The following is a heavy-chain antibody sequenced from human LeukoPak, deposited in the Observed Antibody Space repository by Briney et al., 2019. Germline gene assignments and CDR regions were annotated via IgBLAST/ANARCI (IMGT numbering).Heavy chain of an antibody. J-gene: IGHJ3*01. CDR2: IRSDGRNE. V-gene: IGHV3-30*02. Sequence: GGSLRLSCAASGFIFSRYGMHWVRQAPGKGLEWVAFIRSDGRNEYYGDSVKGRFTISRDNSKNTLYLQMNSLRPEDTAVYYCANICTSTSCYPAPDAFDFWGQGTMVTVSS. CDR1: GFIFSRYG. CDR3: ANICTSTSCYPAPDAFDF. D-gene: IGHD2-2*01.